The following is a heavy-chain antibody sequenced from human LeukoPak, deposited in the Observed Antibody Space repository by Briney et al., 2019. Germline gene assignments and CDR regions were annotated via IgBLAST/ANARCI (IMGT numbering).Heavy chain of an antibody. CDR2: MNPNSANT. V-gene: IGHV1-8*03. Sequence: GSVKVSCKASVYTFTSYDINWVRQATGQGLEWMGWMNPNSANTAYAQKFQGRVTITRNTSTSTAYMELSSLRSEDTAVDYCARAGIGFTDYWGQGTLVTASS. CDR3: ARAGIGFTDY. D-gene: IGHD3-3*01. J-gene: IGHJ4*02. CDR1: VYTFTSYD.